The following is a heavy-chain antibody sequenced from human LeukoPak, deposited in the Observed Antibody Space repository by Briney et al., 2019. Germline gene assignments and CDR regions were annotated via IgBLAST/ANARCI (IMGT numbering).Heavy chain of an antibody. CDR1: GYTFTNYY. V-gene: IGHV1-69*13. J-gene: IGHJ4*02. D-gene: IGHD1-26*01. CDR3: ATRESGSYVY. Sequence: SVKVSCKASGYTFTNYYIHWVRQAPGQGLEWMGGIIPIFGTANYAQKFQGRVTITADESTSTAYMELSSLRSEDTAVYYCATRESGSYVYWGQGTLVTVSS. CDR2: IIPIFGTA.